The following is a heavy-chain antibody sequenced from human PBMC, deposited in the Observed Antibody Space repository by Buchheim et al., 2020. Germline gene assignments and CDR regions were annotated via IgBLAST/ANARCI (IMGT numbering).Heavy chain of an antibody. V-gene: IGHV3-7*03. J-gene: IGHJ4*02. D-gene: IGHD6-19*01. CDR3: AREDSTGWYRSFDL. CDR2: IKQDGSEK. Sequence: EVQLVESGGGLVQPGESLRLSCAASGFTFSNYWMSWVRQAPGKGLEWVASIKQDGSEKNYVGSAKGRFTISRDNAKNSVFLQMNSLRAEDTAVFYCAREDSTGWYRSFDLWGQGTL. CDR1: GFTFSNYW.